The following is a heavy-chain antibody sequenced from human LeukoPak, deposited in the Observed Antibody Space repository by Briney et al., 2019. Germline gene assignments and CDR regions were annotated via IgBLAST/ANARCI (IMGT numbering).Heavy chain of an antibody. V-gene: IGHV3-9*01. CDR1: GFTFDDYA. Sequence: PGGSLRLSCAASGFTFDDYAMHWVRQAPGKGLEWVSGISWNSGSIDYADSVKGRFTISRDNAKSSLYLQMNSLRAEDTALYYCAKDLYSSGYYRSASFDYWGQGTLVTVSS. D-gene: IGHD6-19*01. J-gene: IGHJ4*02. CDR2: ISWNSGSI. CDR3: AKDLYSSGYYRSASFDY.